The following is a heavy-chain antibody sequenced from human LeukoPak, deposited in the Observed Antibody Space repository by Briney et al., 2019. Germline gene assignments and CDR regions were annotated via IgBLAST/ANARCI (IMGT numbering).Heavy chain of an antibody. J-gene: IGHJ5*02. CDR2: TYYRSKWYN. CDR3: ARETLSWFDP. Sequence: WLGRTYYRSKWYNDYAVSVKSRITINPHTSKNQFSLQLNSVTPEDTAVYYCARETLSWFDPWGQGTLVTVSS. V-gene: IGHV6-1*01.